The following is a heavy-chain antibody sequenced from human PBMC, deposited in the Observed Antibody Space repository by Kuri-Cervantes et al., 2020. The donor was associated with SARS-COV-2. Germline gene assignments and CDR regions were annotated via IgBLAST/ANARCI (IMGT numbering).Heavy chain of an antibody. CDR2: INHSGST. CDR1: GGSVSSGSYY. J-gene: IGHJ4*02. D-gene: IGHD4-23*01. V-gene: IGHV4-61*01. CDR3: ARGAQDYGGNSEFDY. Sequence: SETLSLTCTVSGGSVSSGSYYWSWIRQPPGKGLEWIGEINHSGSTNYNPSLKSRVTISVDTSKNQFSLKLSSVTAADTAVYYCARGAQDYGGNSEFDYWGQGTLVTVSS.